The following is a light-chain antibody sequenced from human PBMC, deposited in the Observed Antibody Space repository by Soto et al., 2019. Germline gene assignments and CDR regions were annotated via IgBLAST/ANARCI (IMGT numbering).Light chain of an antibody. CDR3: RQYGSSPPLT. J-gene: IGKJ4*01. V-gene: IGKV3-20*01. CDR1: QSVSSNY. CDR2: GAS. Sequence: EIVLTQSPGTLSLSPGERATLSCRASQSVSSNYLAWYQQKPGQAPRLLIYGASSRATGIPDMFSGRGSGTDFTLTISRLEPEDFALYYCRQYGSSPPLTFGGGTRVDIK.